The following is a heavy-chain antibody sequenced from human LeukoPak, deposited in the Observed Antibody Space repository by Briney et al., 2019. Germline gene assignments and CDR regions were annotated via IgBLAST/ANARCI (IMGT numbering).Heavy chain of an antibody. Sequence: SETLSLTCTVYGGSIITFTPGWIRQPPGKGLEWIGYIYYSGSTNYNPSLKSRVTISVDTSKNQFSLKLSSVTAADTAVYYCARHPGGVVGTSLGYGRDLWGRDNGVTVSS. CDR1: GGSIITFT. CDR2: IYYSGST. CDR3: ARHPGGVVGTSLGYGRDL. V-gene: IGHV4-59*08. J-gene: IGHJ6*04. D-gene: IGHD2-15*01.